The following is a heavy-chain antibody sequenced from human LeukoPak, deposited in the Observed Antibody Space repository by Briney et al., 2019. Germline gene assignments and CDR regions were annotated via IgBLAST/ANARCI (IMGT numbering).Heavy chain of an antibody. V-gene: IGHV1-24*01. CDR2: IDPEDGET. J-gene: IGHJ4*02. CDR1: GYTLTELS. Sequence: ASVKVSCKVFGYTLTELSMHWVRQAPGKGLEWMGGIDPEDGETIYAQKFQGRVTMTEDTSTDTAYMELSSLRSEDTAVYYCATDTYYYDSSETLFDYWGQGTLVNVSS. D-gene: IGHD3-22*01. CDR3: ATDTYYYDSSETLFDY.